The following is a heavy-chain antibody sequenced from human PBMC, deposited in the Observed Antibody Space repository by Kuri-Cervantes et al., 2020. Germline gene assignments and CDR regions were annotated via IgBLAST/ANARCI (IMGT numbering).Heavy chain of an antibody. CDR3: ARPRQIGYRGAFDI. CDR2: TYPGYSDT. D-gene: IGHD5-12*01. CDR1: GYSFSSHW. Sequence: KVSCKGSGYSFSSHWIGWVRQMPGKDLEWMGFTYPGYSDTRYSPSFQGQVTISVDKSSSTAFLQWSSLKASDTAMYYCARPRQIGYRGAFDIWGQGTMVTVSS. V-gene: IGHV5-51*01. J-gene: IGHJ3*02.